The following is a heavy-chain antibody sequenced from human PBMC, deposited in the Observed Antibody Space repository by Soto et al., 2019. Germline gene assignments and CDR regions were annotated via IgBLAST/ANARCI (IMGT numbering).Heavy chain of an antibody. D-gene: IGHD2-2*02. Sequence: PSETLSLTCTVSGGSISSGDYYWSWIRQPPGKDQEWIGYIYYSGSTYYNPSFKSRVTISVDTFKNQFSLKLSSVTAADTAVYYCARFDYNSYCSSTSCYRKYYFDYGGQGTLGTV. CDR1: GGSISSGDYY. CDR2: IYYSGST. CDR3: ARFDYNSYCSSTSCYRKYYFDY. J-gene: IGHJ4*02. V-gene: IGHV4-30-4*01.